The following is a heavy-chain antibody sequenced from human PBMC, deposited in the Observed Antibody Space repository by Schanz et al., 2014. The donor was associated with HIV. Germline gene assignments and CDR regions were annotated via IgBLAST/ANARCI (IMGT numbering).Heavy chain of an antibody. D-gene: IGHD5-12*01. CDR3: ARAAQVDIGATKTSYNYGMDV. J-gene: IGHJ6*02. CDR1: GGTFRSFA. Sequence: QVQLVQSGTEVKKPGSSVTVSCKPSGGTFRSFAISWVRQAPGQGLEWMGGIIPLFGTTNYAQKFQGRVTITADESTSTAYMELSSLKSEDTAVYYCARAAQVDIGATKTSYNYGMDVWGQGTTVTVSS. V-gene: IGHV1-69*01. CDR2: IIPLFGTT.